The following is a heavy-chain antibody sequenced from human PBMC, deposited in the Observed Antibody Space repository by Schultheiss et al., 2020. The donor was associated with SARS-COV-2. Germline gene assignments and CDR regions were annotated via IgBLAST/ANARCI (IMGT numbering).Heavy chain of an antibody. CDR3: ARVGVQLRYFDWSKNY. CDR1: GGTFSSYA. CDR2: INPNSGGT. Sequence: ASVKVSCKASGGTFSSYAINWVRQAPGQGLEWMGRINPNSGGTNYAQKFQGRVTMTTDTSTSTAYMELRSLRSDDTAVYYCARVGVQLRYFDWSKNYWGQGTLVTVSS. D-gene: IGHD3-9*01. J-gene: IGHJ4*02. V-gene: IGHV1-18*01.